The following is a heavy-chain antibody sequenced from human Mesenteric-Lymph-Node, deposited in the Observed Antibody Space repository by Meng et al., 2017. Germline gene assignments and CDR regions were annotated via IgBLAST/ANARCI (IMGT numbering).Heavy chain of an antibody. D-gene: IGHD3-10*01. CDR1: EFSVSSDF. CDR2: IHASAGT. CDR3: ARVARGREFNIDN. V-gene: IGHV3-53*01. J-gene: IGHJ4*02. Sequence: GESLKISCAASEFSVSSDFMIWVRQAPGKGLEWVSMIHASAGTRFADSVKGRFTISTDNSKNTLYLQMNSLRAEDTAVYYCARVARGREFNIDNWGQGTLVTVSS.